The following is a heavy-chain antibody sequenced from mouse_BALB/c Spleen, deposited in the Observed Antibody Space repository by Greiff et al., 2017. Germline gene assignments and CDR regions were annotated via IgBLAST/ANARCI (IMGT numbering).Heavy chain of an antibody. CDR3: ARIAGTGAMDY. CDR1: GFSLSTYGIG. J-gene: IGHJ4*01. D-gene: IGHD4-1*01. V-gene: IGHV8-11*01. Sequence: KESGPGILQPSQTLSLTCSFSGFSLSTYGIGVGWIRQPSGKGLEWLAHIWWNDNKYYNTALKSRLTISKDTSNNQVFLKIASVDTADTATYYCARIAGTGAMDYWGQGTSVTVSS. CDR2: IWWNDNK.